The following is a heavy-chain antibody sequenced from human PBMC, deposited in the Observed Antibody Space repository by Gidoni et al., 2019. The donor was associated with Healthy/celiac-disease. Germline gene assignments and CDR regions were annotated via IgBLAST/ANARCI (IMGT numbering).Heavy chain of an antibody. Sequence: QVQLVESGGGVVQPGRSLRLSCAASGFTFSSYGMHWVRQAPGKGLEWVAVIWYDGSNKYYADSVKGRFTISRDNSKNTLYLQMNSLRAEDTAVYYCARDSGVGEQYYFDYWGQGTLVTVSS. CDR1: GFTFSSYG. D-gene: IGHD3-16*01. CDR2: IWYDGSNK. CDR3: ARDSGVGEQYYFDY. J-gene: IGHJ4*02. V-gene: IGHV3-33*01.